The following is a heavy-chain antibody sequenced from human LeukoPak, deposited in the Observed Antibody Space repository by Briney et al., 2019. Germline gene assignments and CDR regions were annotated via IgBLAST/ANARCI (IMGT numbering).Heavy chain of an antibody. CDR2: INPNSGGT. CDR3: ALSTTGTTFDY. CDR1: GYTFTGYY. V-gene: IGHV1-2*02. J-gene: IGHJ4*02. D-gene: IGHD1-1*01. Sequence: ASVKVSCKASGYTFTGYYMHWVRQAPGQGLEWMGWINPNSGGTNYAQKFQGRVTMTRDTSISTAYMELSRLTPDDTAVYYCALSTTGTTFDYWGQGTLVTVSS.